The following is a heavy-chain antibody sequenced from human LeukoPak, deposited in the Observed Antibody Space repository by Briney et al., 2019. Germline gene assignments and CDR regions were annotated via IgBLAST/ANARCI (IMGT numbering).Heavy chain of an antibody. Sequence: ASVKVSCKASGYTFTLYYVHWVRQATGQGLEWMGWMNPNSGNTGYAQKFQGRVTMTRNTSISTAYMELSSLRSEDTAVYYCARSYSSSWYVGFGYYYYGMDVWGQGTTVTASS. CDR1: GYTFTLYY. CDR2: MNPNSGNT. CDR3: ARSYSSSWYVGFGYYYYGMDV. V-gene: IGHV1-8*01. J-gene: IGHJ6*02. D-gene: IGHD6-13*01.